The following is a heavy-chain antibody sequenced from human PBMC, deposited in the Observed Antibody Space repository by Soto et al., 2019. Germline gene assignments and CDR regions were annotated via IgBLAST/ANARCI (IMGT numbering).Heavy chain of an antibody. CDR3: ARGVYTGYDYDWYFDY. CDR1: GFTFSNYG. V-gene: IGHV3-33*01. CDR2: IWYDGSNK. J-gene: IGHJ4*02. D-gene: IGHD5-12*01. Sequence: GGSLRLSCAASGFTFSNYGMHWVRQAPGKGLEWVAVIWYDGSNKYHADPVKGRFTISRDNSKNTLYLQMNSLRVEDTALYYCARGVYTGYDYDWYFDYWGQGTLVTVSS.